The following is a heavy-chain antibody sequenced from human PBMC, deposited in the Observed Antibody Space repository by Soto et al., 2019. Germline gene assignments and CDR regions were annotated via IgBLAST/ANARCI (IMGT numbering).Heavy chain of an antibody. Sequence: SETLSLTCAVYGGSFSGYYWSWIRQPPGKGLEWIGEINHSGSTNYNPSLKSRVTISVDTSKNQFSLKLSSVTAADTAVYYCARVSRRSTSSGYSSGWPYYYYGVDVWGQGTTVTVSS. V-gene: IGHV4-34*01. CDR2: INHSGST. CDR3: ARVSRRSTSSGYSSGWPYYYYGVDV. D-gene: IGHD6-19*01. CDR1: GGSFSGYY. J-gene: IGHJ6*02.